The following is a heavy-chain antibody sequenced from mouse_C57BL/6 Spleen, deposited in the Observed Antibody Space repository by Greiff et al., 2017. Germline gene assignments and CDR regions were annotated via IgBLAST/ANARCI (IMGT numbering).Heavy chain of an antibody. CDR3: ARGPVSYFDY. CDR1: GYTFTSYW. D-gene: IGHD6-2*01. V-gene: IGHV1-69*01. J-gene: IGHJ2*01. Sequence: QVQLQQPGAELVMPGASVKLSCKASGYTFTSYWMPWVKQRPGQGLEWIGEIDPSDSYTNYNQKFKGKSTLTVDKSSSTAYMQLSSLTSEDSAVYYCARGPVSYFDYWGQGTTLTVSS. CDR2: IDPSDSYT.